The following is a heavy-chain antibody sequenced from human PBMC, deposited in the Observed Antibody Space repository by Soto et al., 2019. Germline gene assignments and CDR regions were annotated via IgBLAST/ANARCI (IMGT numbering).Heavy chain of an antibody. J-gene: IGHJ4*02. CDR3: ARVICDYGDYMRLPFDY. D-gene: IGHD4-17*01. CDR2: ISSNSSYK. CDR1: GFTFSSCS. V-gene: IGHV3-21*01. Sequence: GGSLRLSCTASGFTFSSCSMNWVRQAPGKGLEWVSSISSNSSYKFYSDSVKGRFTISRDNAQNSLYLQMNSLRAEDTAVYYCARVICDYGDYMRLPFDYWGQGTLVTVSS.